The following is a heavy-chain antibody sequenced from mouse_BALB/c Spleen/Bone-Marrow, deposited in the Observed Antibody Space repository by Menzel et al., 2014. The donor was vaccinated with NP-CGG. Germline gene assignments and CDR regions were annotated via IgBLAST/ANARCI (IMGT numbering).Heavy chain of an antibody. Sequence: VDVVASGVGLVKPGGSVKLSCAASGFTFSDYYMYWVRQTPEKRLEWVATISDGGTYPYCPDSVKGRFTISRDNAKNNLCLQMSSRKSEDTAMYYCARGGDYRYAWFSYWGQGTLGTASS. J-gene: IGHJ3*01. CDR2: ISDGGTYP. CDR1: GFTFSDYY. D-gene: IGHD2-14*01. V-gene: IGHV5-4*02. CDR3: ARGGDYRYAWFSY.